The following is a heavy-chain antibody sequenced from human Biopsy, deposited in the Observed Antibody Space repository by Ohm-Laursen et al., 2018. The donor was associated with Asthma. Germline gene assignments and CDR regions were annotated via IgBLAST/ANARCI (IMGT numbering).Heavy chain of an antibody. V-gene: IGHV1-69*13. D-gene: IGHD4-17*01. Sequence: SVKVSCKASGDSFSNYAISWVRQAPGQGLEWMGGIIPIFGTSNYAQKFQGRVTFTADESTSSAYMELSSLRSEDSAVYYCAREVLTVDYGHYYFAMDVWGQGTTVTVSS. CDR1: GDSFSNYA. J-gene: IGHJ6*02. CDR2: IIPIFGTS. CDR3: AREVLTVDYGHYYFAMDV.